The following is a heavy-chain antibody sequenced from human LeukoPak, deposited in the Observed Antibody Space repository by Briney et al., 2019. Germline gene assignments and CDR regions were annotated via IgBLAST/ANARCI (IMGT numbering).Heavy chain of an antibody. CDR2: IIPIFGTA. CDR3: ASGSYGSGAFDI. D-gene: IGHD1-26*01. V-gene: IGHV1-69*01. Sequence: ASVKVSCKASGGTFSSYAISWVRQAPGQGLEWMGGIIPIFGTANYAQKFQGRVTITADESTSTAYMELSSLRSEDTAVYYCASGSYGSGAFDIWGQGTVVTVSS. CDR1: GGTFSSYA. J-gene: IGHJ3*02.